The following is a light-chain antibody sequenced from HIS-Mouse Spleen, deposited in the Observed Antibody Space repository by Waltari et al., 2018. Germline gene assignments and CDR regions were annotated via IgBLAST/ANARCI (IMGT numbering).Light chain of an antibody. CDR2: GNS. J-gene: IGLJ1*01. CDR1: SPNLGAGYD. V-gene: IGLV1-40*01. Sequence: QSVLTQPPSVSGAPGQRVTISCTGSSPNLGAGYDVHWSQPLPGTAPKLLIYGNSNRPSGVPDRFSGSKSGTSASLAITGLQAEDEADYYCQSYDSSLSAHYVFGTGTKVTVL. CDR3: QSYDSSLSAHYV.